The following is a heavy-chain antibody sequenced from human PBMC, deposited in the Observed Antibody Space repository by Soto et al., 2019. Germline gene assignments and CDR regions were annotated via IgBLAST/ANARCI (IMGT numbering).Heavy chain of an antibody. Sequence: SETLSLTCAVSGASISSGHYSWTWIRQPPGKGLEWIGYIYHSGSTYYNPSLQSRVTISLDGSKNQFSLKLTSLTAADTAVYFCARGLSYCTDVVCYRVYHFVYWGPGALVTGSS. J-gene: IGHJ4*02. D-gene: IGHD2-8*01. CDR3: ARGLSYCTDVVCYRVYHFVY. CDR2: IYHSGST. CDR1: GASISSGHYS. V-gene: IGHV4-30-2*01.